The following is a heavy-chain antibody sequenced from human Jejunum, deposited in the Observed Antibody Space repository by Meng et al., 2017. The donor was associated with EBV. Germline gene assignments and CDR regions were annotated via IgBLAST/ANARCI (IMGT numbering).Heavy chain of an antibody. CDR2: IDTDGSTT. CDR3: VRGGLGPWY. J-gene: IGHJ4*02. Sequence: EVQLVESGGGLVQPGGSLRLSCAASGFTFSNSWMHWRRQAPGKGLVWVSHIDTDGSTTNYAGSVKGRFTISRDNAKNTLSLQMNSLRVEDTAVYYCVRGGLGPWYWGQGTLVTVSS. CDR1: GFTFSNSW. V-gene: IGHV3-74*01. D-gene: IGHD3/OR15-3a*01.